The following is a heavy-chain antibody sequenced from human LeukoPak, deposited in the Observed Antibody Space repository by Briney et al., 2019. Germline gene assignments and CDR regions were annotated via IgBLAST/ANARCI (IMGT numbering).Heavy chain of an antibody. V-gene: IGHV1-8*02. J-gene: IGHJ4*02. Sequence: ASVKVSCKASGYTFSSYGFSWVRQAPGQGLEWMGWMNPNSGNTGYAQKFQGRVTMTRNTSISTAYMELSSLRSEDTAVYYCARGGSGSYLNFDYWGQGTLVTVSS. CDR2: MNPNSGNT. CDR3: ARGGSGSYLNFDY. D-gene: IGHD3-10*01. CDR1: GYTFSSYG.